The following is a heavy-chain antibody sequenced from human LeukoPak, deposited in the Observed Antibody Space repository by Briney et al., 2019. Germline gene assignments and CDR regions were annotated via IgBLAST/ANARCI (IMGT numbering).Heavy chain of an antibody. CDR3: ARATYDSSVHFDY. J-gene: IGHJ4*02. CDR2: IYYSGST. Sequence: SETLSLTCTVSGGSVSSGSYWRWIRQPPGKGLEWVGYIYYSGSTNYNPSLQSRVTISVDTSKSQFSLKLSSVTAADTAVYYCARATYDSSVHFDYWGQGTLVTVSS. V-gene: IGHV4-61*01. CDR1: GGSVSSGSY. D-gene: IGHD3-22*01.